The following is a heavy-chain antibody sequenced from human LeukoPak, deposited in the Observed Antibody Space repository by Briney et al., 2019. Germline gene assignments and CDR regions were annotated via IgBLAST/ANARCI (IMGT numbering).Heavy chain of an antibody. CDR1: GFTFSSYA. V-gene: IGHV3-7*01. J-gene: IGHJ4*02. D-gene: IGHD3-22*01. Sequence: GGSLRLSCAASGFTFSSYAMSWVRQAPGKGLEWVANINQDGSEKNYVDSVKGRFTISRDNAKNSPYLQMNSLRAEDTAVYYCAYGSYYDSSGSLFDCWGQGTLVTVSS. CDR3: AYGSYYDSSGSLFDC. CDR2: INQDGSEK.